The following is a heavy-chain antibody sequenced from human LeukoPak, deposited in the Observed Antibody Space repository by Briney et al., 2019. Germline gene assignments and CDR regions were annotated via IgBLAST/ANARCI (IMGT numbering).Heavy chain of an antibody. D-gene: IGHD5-24*01. Sequence: SETLSLTCTVSGGSISTYFWSWIRQPAGKGLEWIGRIYSSGSTNYNPSLKSRVTISVDTSKNQFSLKLSSVTAADTAVYYCARRDGYIYNWFDPWGQGTLVTVSS. V-gene: IGHV4-4*07. CDR2: IYSSGST. CDR3: ARRDGYIYNWFDP. J-gene: IGHJ5*02. CDR1: GGSISTYF.